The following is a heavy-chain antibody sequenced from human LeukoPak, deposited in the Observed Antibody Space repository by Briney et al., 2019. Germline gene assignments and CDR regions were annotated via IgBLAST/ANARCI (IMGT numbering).Heavy chain of an antibody. CDR2: ISGSGGTT. V-gene: IGHV3-23*01. CDR1: GFTFSSYA. D-gene: IGHD5-12*01. J-gene: IGHJ4*02. CDR3: ARAGNVDIVATTLDY. Sequence: GGSLRLSCAASGFTFSSYAMSWVRQAPGKGLEWVSAISGSGGTTNYVDPVKGRFTISRDNSKNTLYLQMNSLRAEDTAVYYCARAGNVDIVATTLDYWGQGTLVTVSS.